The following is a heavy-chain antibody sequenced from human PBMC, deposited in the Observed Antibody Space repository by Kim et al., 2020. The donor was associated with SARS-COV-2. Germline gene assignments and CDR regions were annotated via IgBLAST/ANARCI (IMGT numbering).Heavy chain of an antibody. Sequence: ASVKVSCRASEYTFSNYDINWVRQAAGQGLEWMGWMNPNSGHTRHAQKFQGRVTMTRDSSISTAYMELSSLRSDDTGVYYCAIVPVPNTFAFGAWGQGTLVTVSS. V-gene: IGHV1-8*01. CDR2: MNPNSGHT. CDR1: EYTFSNYD. CDR3: AIVPVPNTFAFGA. J-gene: IGHJ5*02.